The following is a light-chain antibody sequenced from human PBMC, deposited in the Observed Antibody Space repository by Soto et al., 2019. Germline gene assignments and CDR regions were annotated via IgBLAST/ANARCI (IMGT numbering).Light chain of an antibody. Sequence: DIVMTQSPDSLAVSLGESATINCKSSQSVLYSSNNKNYLAWYQQKPGQPPKLLIYWASTRESGVPDRFSGSGSGTDFTLTISSLQAEDVAAYYCQQYYSTPRTFGQGTKLEIK. J-gene: IGKJ2*01. CDR2: WAS. CDR3: QQYYSTPRT. CDR1: QSVLYSSNNKNY. V-gene: IGKV4-1*01.